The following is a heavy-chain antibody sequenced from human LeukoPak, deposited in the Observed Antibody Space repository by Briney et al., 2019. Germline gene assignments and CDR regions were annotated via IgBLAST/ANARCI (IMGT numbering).Heavy chain of an antibody. CDR1: GGSFSNYY. CDR3: ARRWNYGRNYYIDV. V-gene: IGHV4-34*01. CDR2: INDSGRT. J-gene: IGHJ6*03. Sequence: PSETLSLTCAVYGGSFSNYYWSWIRQTPGKGMEWIGEINDSGRTNYNPSLMSRVTVSVDTSKNQFPLRLTSVTATDTAVYYCARRWNYGRNYYIDVWGKGATVSVSS. D-gene: IGHD1-7*01.